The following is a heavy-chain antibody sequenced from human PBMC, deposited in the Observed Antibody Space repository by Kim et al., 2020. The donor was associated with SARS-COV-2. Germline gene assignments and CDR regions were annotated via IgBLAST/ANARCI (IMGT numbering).Heavy chain of an antibody. D-gene: IGHD5-12*01. CDR3: ARGSGYDRFFFVG. J-gene: IGHJ4*02. Sequence: SAYPQKRRLTSSRDKSKNTLYLQMNSLRAEATAVYYCARGSGYDRFFFVGWGQGTLVTVSS. V-gene: IGHV3-30*01.